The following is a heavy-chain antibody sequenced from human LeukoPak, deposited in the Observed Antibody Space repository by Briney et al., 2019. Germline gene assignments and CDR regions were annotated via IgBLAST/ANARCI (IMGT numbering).Heavy chain of an antibody. CDR2: IYYSGST. Sequence: SETLSLTCTVFGGSISSYYWSWIRQPPGKGLEWIGYIYYSGSTNYNPSLKSRVTISVDTSKNQFSLKLSSVTAADTAVYYCARATDGSGWYGGAFDIWGQGTMVTVSS. CDR3: ARATDGSGWYGGAFDI. D-gene: IGHD6-19*01. CDR1: GGSISSYY. J-gene: IGHJ3*02. V-gene: IGHV4-59*01.